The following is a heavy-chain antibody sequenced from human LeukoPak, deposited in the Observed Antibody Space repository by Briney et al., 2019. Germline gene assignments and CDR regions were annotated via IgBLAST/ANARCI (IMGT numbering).Heavy chain of an antibody. D-gene: IGHD6-13*01. CDR2: IYYSGST. CDR3: AREGGSSWSTFDY. Sequence: SETLSLTCIVSGGSISSYYWTWIRQPPGKGLEWLGYIYYSGSTSYNLSLKSRVIISLETSKDQFSLKLSSVTAADTAVYYCAREGGSSWSTFDYWGQGTLVTVSS. V-gene: IGHV4-59*01. J-gene: IGHJ4*02. CDR1: GGSISSYY.